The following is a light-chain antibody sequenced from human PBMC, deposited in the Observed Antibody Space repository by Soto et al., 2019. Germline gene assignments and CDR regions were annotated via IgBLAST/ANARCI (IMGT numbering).Light chain of an antibody. J-gene: IGKJ5*01. CDR2: GAS. CDR1: QSVSSSY. Sequence: EIVLTQSPGTLSLSPGERATLSCSASQSVSSSYLAWYQQKPGQAPRLLIYGASSRATGIPDRFSGSGSGTDFTLTISRLEPEDFAVYYCQHRSEWPVSFGQGTRLEI. CDR3: QHRSEWPVS. V-gene: IGKV3D-20*02.